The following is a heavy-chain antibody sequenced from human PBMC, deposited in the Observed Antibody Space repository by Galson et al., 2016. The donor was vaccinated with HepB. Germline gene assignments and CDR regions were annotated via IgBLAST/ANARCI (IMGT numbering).Heavy chain of an antibody. V-gene: IGHV3-13*01. CDR1: GFTFSNYD. J-gene: IGHJ3*02. CDR2: IGITGDT. D-gene: IGHD6-6*01. CDR3: ASGSINQGAFDI. Sequence: SLRLSCAASGFTFSNYDMHWVRQATGKSPEWVSSIGITGDTYYPGSVKGRFTISRESANNSLYLQMNSLRAEDTAVYYCASGSINQGAFDIWGQGTMVTVSP.